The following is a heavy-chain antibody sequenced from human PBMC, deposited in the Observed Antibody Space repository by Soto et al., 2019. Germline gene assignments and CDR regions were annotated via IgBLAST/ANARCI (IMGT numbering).Heavy chain of an antibody. CDR1: GFTFSSYA. V-gene: IGHV3-23*01. J-gene: IGHJ6*02. Sequence: GGSLRLSCAASGFTFSSYAMSWVRQAPGKGLEWVSAISGSGGSTYYADSVKGRFTISRDNSKNTLYLQMNSLRAEDTAVYYCAKAEGDYYDSSGYSLYYYYGMDVWGQGTTVTVSS. CDR3: AKAEGDYYDSSGYSLYYYYGMDV. D-gene: IGHD3-22*01. CDR2: ISGSGGST.